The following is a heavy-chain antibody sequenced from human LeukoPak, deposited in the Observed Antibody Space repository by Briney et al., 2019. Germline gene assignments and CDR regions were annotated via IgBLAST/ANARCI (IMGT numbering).Heavy chain of an antibody. CDR2: ISGSGGST. CDR1: GFTFSSYA. CDR3: AKDTYYYDSSGYSLAFDY. D-gene: IGHD3-22*01. Sequence: PGGSLRLSCAASGFTFSSYAMSWVRQAPGKGLEWVSAISGSGGSTYYADSVKGRFTISRDNSKNTLYLQMNSLRAEDTAVYYCAKDTYYYDSSGYSLAFDYWGQGTLVTVSS. V-gene: IGHV3-23*01. J-gene: IGHJ4*02.